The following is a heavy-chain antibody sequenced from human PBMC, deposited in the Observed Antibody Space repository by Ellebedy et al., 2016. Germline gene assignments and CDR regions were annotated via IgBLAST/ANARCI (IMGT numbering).Heavy chain of an antibody. CDR1: GFTFSSYA. CDR2: ISSSSSYI. J-gene: IGHJ1*01. V-gene: IGHV3-21*06. Sequence: GGSLRLSCAASGFTFSSYAMSWVRQAPGKGLEWVSSISSSSSYIYYADSVKGRFTMSRDNAQNSLYLQMNSLRDEDTAVYYCARGVPAAMGYFQYWGQGTLVTVSS. D-gene: IGHD2-2*01. CDR3: ARGVPAAMGYFQY.